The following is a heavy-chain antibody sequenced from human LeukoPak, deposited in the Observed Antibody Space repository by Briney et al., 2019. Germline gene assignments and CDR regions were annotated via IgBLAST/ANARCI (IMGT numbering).Heavy chain of an antibody. V-gene: IGHV3-23*01. Sequence: GGSLRLSSAASGFTFNSYAMNWVRQAPGKGPEWVSTIRGSGAGTYYADSVKGRFTISRDNSKNTLYLQMNSLRAEDTAVYYCARIKSSVVVPAAYFDYWGQGTLVTVSS. J-gene: IGHJ4*02. CDR1: GFTFNSYA. D-gene: IGHD2-2*01. CDR3: ARIKSSVVVPAAYFDY. CDR2: IRGSGAGT.